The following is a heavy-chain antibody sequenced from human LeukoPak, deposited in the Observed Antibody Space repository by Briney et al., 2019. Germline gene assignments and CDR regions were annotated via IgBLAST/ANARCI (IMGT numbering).Heavy chain of an antibody. CDR2: ISSNGGST. J-gene: IGHJ4*02. CDR3: ARDCAAADY. Sequence: GGSLRLSCAASGFTFSSYAMHWVRQAPGKGLEYVSAISSNGGSTYYANSVKGRFTISRDNSKNTLYLQMGSLRAEDMAVYYCARDCAAADYWGQGTLVTVSS. V-gene: IGHV3-64*01. D-gene: IGHD6-25*01. CDR1: GFTFSSYA.